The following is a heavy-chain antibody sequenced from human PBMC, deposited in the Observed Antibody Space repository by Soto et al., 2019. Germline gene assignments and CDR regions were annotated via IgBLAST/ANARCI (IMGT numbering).Heavy chain of an antibody. CDR3: ARPYDSTGYTGAYYFDY. Sequence: VASVKVSCKAAGYTFSGYGIHWMRQAPGQRLEWMGWINPGNGKTIYSEKFQGRVTITRDPSASTAYMEVTSLTSEDTAVYYCARPYDSTGYTGAYYFDYWGQGTLVTVSS. V-gene: IGHV1-3*01. CDR1: GYTFSGYG. CDR2: INPGNGKT. D-gene: IGHD3-22*01. J-gene: IGHJ4*02.